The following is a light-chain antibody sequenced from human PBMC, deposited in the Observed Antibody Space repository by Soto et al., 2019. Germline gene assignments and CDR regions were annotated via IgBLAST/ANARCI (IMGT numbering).Light chain of an antibody. Sequence: DILMTQSPATLSLSPVETATLSWRASQSVSSKLVWYQQKPGQAPRFLIYGASTRATGIPARFRGSGSGTEFTLTIDSLQSEDFAVYYCQQYNDWPPAFGGGTKVDIK. CDR2: GAS. CDR1: QSVSSK. J-gene: IGKJ4*01. CDR3: QQYNDWPPA. V-gene: IGKV3-15*01.